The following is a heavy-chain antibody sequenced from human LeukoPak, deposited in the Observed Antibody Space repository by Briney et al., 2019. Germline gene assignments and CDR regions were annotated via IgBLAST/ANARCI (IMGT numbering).Heavy chain of an antibody. J-gene: IGHJ5*02. Sequence: PSETLSLTCTVSGGSISSGGYYWSWIRQQPGKGLEWIGYIYYSGSTYYNPSLKSRVTISVDTSKNQFSLRLSSVTAADTAVYYCASYNGGNSLYNWFDPWGQGTLVTVSS. D-gene: IGHD4-23*01. V-gene: IGHV4-31*03. CDR1: GGSISSGGYY. CDR3: ASYNGGNSLYNWFDP. CDR2: IYYSGST.